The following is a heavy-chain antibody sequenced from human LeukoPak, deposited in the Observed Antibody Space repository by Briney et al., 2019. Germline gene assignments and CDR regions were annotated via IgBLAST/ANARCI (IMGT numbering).Heavy chain of an antibody. Sequence: SETLSLTCTVSGGSISSSNYYWGWVRQPPGKGLEYIGSIYYSGSTYYNPSLNSRVTISLDTSKNQFSLKLSSVTAADTAMYYCARDVTGTFFDYWGQGTLVTVSS. CDR1: GGSISSSNYY. J-gene: IGHJ4*02. CDR3: ARDVTGTFFDY. V-gene: IGHV4-39*07. CDR2: IYYSGST. D-gene: IGHD1-20*01.